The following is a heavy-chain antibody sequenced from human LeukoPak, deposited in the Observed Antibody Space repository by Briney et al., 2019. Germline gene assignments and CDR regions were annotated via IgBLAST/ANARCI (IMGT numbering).Heavy chain of an antibody. D-gene: IGHD4-17*01. CDR3: ARDQLGGDPDDYYNYYMDV. J-gene: IGHJ6*03. CDR2: IRSKTYGGAI. V-gene: IGHV3-49*03. CDR1: GFFFGAYA. Sequence: HTGGSLRLSCTPSGFFFGAYAMSWFRQAPGKGLEWVGFIRSKTYGGAIEYAASVKGRFTISRDDSKGIAYLQMNSLKTEDTAVYYCARDQLGGDPDDYYNYYMDVWGKGTTVTVSS.